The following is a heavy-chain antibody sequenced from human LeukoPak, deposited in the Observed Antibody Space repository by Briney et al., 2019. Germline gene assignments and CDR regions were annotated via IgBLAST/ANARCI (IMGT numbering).Heavy chain of an antibody. Sequence: ASAKVSCKASGYTFTGYYMHWVRQAPGQGLEWMGWINPNSGGTNYAQKFQGRVTMTRDTSISTAYMELSRLRSDDTAVYYCARVGYCSGGSCYGNWFDPWGQGTLVTVSS. CDR3: ARVGYCSGGSCYGNWFDP. V-gene: IGHV1-2*02. J-gene: IGHJ5*02. CDR1: GYTFTGYY. D-gene: IGHD2-15*01. CDR2: INPNSGGT.